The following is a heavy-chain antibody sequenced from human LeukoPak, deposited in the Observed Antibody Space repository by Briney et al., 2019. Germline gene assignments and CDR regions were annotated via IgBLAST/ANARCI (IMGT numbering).Heavy chain of an antibody. CDR2: MNPNSGNT. J-gene: IGHJ6*02. V-gene: IGHV1-8*01. D-gene: IGHD6-19*01. CDR1: GYTFTSYD. CDR3: AREIAVAGIYDYYGMDV. Sequence: ASVKVSCKASGYTFTSYDINWVRQATGQGLEWMGWMNPNSGNTGYAQKFQGRATMTRNTSISTAHMELSSLRSEDTAVYYCAREIAVAGIYDYYGMDVWGQGTTVTVSS.